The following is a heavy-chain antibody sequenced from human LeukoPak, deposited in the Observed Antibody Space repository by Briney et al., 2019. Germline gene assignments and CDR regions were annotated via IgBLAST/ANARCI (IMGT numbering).Heavy chain of an antibody. CDR2: IYYSGST. V-gene: IGHV4-59*01. Sequence: ETLSLTCTVSGGSISSYYWSWIRQPPGKGLEWIGYIYYSGSTNYNPSLKSRVTISVDTSKNQFSLKLSSVTAADTAVYYCARTRARSATIFGVVTRGPFDYWGQGTLVTVSS. D-gene: IGHD3-3*01. J-gene: IGHJ4*02. CDR1: GGSISSYY. CDR3: ARTRARSATIFGVVTRGPFDY.